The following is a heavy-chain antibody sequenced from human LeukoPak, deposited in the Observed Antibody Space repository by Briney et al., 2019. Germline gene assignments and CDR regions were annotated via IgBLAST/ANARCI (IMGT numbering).Heavy chain of an antibody. Sequence: PSETLSLTCTVSDGSISNYYWSWIRQPAGKGLEWIGRIYMSGSTDYNPSFKSRVTMSVDTSKNQVSLKLRSVTAADTAVYYCARVVWGGDFHYSLDVWGKGTTVIVSS. J-gene: IGHJ6*03. CDR3: ARVVWGGDFHYSLDV. CDR1: DGSISNYY. D-gene: IGHD7-27*01. V-gene: IGHV4-4*07. CDR2: IYMSGST.